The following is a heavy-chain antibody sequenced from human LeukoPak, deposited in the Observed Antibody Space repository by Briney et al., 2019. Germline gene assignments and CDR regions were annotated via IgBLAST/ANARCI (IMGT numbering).Heavy chain of an antibody. CDR3: AREGVDTTMVDAFDI. CDR1: GGSSTGYY. J-gene: IGHJ3*02. D-gene: IGHD5-18*01. CDR2: INHSGST. V-gene: IGHV4-34*01. Sequence: SETLSLTCAVYGGSSTGYYWSWIRQPPGTGLEWIGEINHSGSTNYNPSLKSRVTISVDTSKNQFSLKLSSVTAADTAVYYCAREGVDTTMVDAFDIWGQGTMVTVSS.